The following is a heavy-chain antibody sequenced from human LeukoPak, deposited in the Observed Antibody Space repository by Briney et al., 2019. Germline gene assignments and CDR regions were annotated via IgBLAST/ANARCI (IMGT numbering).Heavy chain of an antibody. D-gene: IGHD2-2*01. CDR1: GYSFTSYW. CDR3: ASIGVLCSSTSRYHYYYYGMDV. CDR2: IDPSDSYT. J-gene: IGHJ6*02. V-gene: IGHV5-10-1*01. Sequence: GESLKISCKGSGYSFTSYWISWVRQMPGKGLEWMGRIDPSDSYTNYSPSFQGHVTISADKSISTAYLQWSSLKASDTAMYYCASIGVLCSSTSRYHYYYYGMDVWGQGTTVTVSS.